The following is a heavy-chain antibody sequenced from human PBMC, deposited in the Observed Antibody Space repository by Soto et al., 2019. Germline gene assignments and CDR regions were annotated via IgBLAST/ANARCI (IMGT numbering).Heavy chain of an antibody. CDR1: GFTFSSYA. D-gene: IGHD3-3*01. J-gene: IGHJ4*02. CDR3: ARDKRDLRFLEWSYYFDY. Sequence: LRLSCAASGFTFSSYAMHWVRQAPGKGLEWVAVISYDGSNKYYADSVKGRFTISRDNSKNTLYLQLNSLRAEDTAVYYCARDKRDLRFLEWSYYFDYWGQGTLVTSPQ. V-gene: IGHV3-30-3*01. CDR2: ISYDGSNK.